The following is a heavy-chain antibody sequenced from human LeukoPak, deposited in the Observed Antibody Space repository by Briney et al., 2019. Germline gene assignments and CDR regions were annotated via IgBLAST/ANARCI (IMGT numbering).Heavy chain of an antibody. Sequence: ASVKVSCKASGYTFTGYYMHWVRQAPGQGLEWMGRINPNSGGTNYAQKFQGRVTMTRDTSISTAYMELSRLRSDDTAVYYCARTYCVNGVCSAFDYWGQGTLVTVSS. D-gene: IGHD2-8*01. V-gene: IGHV1-2*06. CDR2: INPNSGGT. CDR1: GYTFTGYY. CDR3: ARTYCVNGVCSAFDY. J-gene: IGHJ4*02.